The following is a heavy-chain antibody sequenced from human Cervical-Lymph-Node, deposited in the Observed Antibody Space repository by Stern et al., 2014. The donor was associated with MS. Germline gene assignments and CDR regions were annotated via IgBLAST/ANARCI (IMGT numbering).Heavy chain of an antibody. D-gene: IGHD1-20*01. J-gene: IGHJ6*02. CDR2: LTPIFGTA. CDR3: AREYNWNDRFYGMDV. Sequence: QVQLVQSGAEVKKPGSSVKVSCKASGGTFSTYAISWVRQAPGQGLEWMGGLTPIFGTANDAQKFQGRVTITADESTSTAYMELSRLRSEDTAVYYCAREYNWNDRFYGMDVCGQGTTVTVSS. V-gene: IGHV1-69*01. CDR1: GGTFSTYA.